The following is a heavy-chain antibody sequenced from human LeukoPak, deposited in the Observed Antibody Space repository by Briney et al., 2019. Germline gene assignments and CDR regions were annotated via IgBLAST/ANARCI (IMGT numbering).Heavy chain of an antibody. Sequence: GGSLRLSCAASGFTFSLYAMNWVRQAPGEGLEWISHINDDSSDIHYAGSVRGRFTISRDDARKTLYLQLSSLRVEDTAVYYCARDTFQPGLIDSWGQGTLVTVSS. D-gene: IGHD2-2*01. V-gene: IGHV3-21*05. CDR2: INDDSSDI. CDR1: GFTFSLYA. J-gene: IGHJ4*02. CDR3: ARDTFQPGLIDS.